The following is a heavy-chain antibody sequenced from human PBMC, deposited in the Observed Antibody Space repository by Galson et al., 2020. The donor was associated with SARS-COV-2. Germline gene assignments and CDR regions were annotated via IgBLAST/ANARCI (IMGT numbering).Heavy chain of an antibody. CDR3: AKEGDQLGGSTFDL. D-gene: IGHD3-16*01. V-gene: IGHV3-30*02. CDR1: GFTFSNYG. CDR2: KPYDGSNN. J-gene: IGHJ3*01. Sequence: GGSLSLSCAASGFTFSNYGMHWVRQAPGKGLEWVAFKPYDGSNNSYTDSVKGRFTISRDNSRNTLHLQMSSLRADDSAVYYCAKEGDQLGGSTFDLWGQGTMLTVSS.